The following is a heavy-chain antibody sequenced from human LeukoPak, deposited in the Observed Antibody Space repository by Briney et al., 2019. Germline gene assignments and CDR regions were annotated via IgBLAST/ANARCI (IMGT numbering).Heavy chain of an antibody. CDR3: AIPGGYSYGRDGFDY. Sequence: SVKVSRKASGGTFSSYAISWVRQAPGQGLEWMGRIIPIFGIANYAQKFQGRVTITADKSTSTAYMELSSLRSEDTAVYYCAIPGGYSYGRDGFDYWGQGTLVTVSS. CDR2: IIPIFGIA. D-gene: IGHD5-18*01. J-gene: IGHJ4*02. V-gene: IGHV1-69*04. CDR1: GGTFSSYA.